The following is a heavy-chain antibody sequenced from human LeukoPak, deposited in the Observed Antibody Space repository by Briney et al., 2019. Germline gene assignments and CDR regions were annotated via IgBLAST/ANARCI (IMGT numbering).Heavy chain of an antibody. V-gene: IGHV4-34*01. J-gene: IGHJ5*02. CDR2: INHSGST. Sequence: SETLSLTCAVYDGSFSASYWSWIRQPPGKGLEWIGEINHSGSTNYNPSLKSRVTISVDTSKNQFSLKLSSVTAADTAVYYCARPYFFGGYYWRGLYNWFDPWGQGTLVTVSS. CDR3: ARPYFFGGYYWRGLYNWFDP. CDR1: DGSFSASY. D-gene: IGHD3-22*01.